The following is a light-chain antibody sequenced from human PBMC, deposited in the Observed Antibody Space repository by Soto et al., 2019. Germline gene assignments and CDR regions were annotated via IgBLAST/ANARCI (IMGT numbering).Light chain of an antibody. CDR3: QQFKSYPLT. Sequence: AIQLTPSPSSLSASVGDRLTITCRASQGISSALAWYQQKPGKAPKLLIYDASSLASGVPSRFSGSESGKDFTITLSSRQPEDVATYYSQQFKSYPLTFGGGTKVEIK. CDR2: DAS. V-gene: IGKV1-13*02. CDR1: QGISSA. J-gene: IGKJ4*01.